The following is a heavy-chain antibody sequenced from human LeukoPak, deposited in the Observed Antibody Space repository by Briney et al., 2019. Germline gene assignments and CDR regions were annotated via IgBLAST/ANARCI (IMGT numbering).Heavy chain of an antibody. J-gene: IGHJ3*02. CDR3: ARLPPYCGGDCYSGAFDI. CDR1: GGSISSSSYY. CDR2: IYHSGST. Sequence: KPSETLSLTCTVSGGSISSSSYYWGWIRQPPGKGLEWIGSIYHSGSTYYNPSLKSRVTISVDTSKNQFSLKLSSVTAADTAVYYCARLPPYCGGDCYSGAFDIWGQGTMVTVSS. D-gene: IGHD2-21*01. V-gene: IGHV4-39*07.